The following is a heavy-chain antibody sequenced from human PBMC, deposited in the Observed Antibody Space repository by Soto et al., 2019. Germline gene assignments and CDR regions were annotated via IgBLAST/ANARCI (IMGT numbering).Heavy chain of an antibody. Sequence: PGGSLRLSCAASGFTFSSYAMHWVRQAPGKGLEWVAVISYDGSNKYYADSVKGRFTISRDNSKNTLYLQMNSLRAEDTAVYYCARDSGYYDILTGSRGYYYYGMDVWGQGTTVTVSS. J-gene: IGHJ6*02. V-gene: IGHV3-30-3*01. CDR3: ARDSGYYDILTGSRGYYYYGMDV. CDR2: ISYDGSNK. CDR1: GFTFSSYA. D-gene: IGHD3-9*01.